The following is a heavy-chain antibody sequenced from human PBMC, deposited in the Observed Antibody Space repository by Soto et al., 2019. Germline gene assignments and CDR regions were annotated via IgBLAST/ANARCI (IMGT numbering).Heavy chain of an antibody. CDR2: IIPTFGTA. V-gene: IGHV1-69*13. CDR3: ASVATYYYDSSGYYYGADY. CDR1: GGTFSSYA. J-gene: IGHJ4*02. D-gene: IGHD3-22*01. Sequence: GASVKVSCKASGGTFSSYAISWVRQAPGQGLEWMGGIIPTFGTANYAQKFQGRVTITADESTSTAYMELSSLRSEDTAVYYCASVATYYYDSSGYYYGADYWGQGTLVTVSS.